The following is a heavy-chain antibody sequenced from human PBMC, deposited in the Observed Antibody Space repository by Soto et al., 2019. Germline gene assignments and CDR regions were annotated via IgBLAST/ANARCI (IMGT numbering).Heavy chain of an antibody. Sequence: GGSLRLSCAASGFTFSTYAMSWGRQAPGKGLEWVSAISASGTSTYYADSVKGRFTISRDNSKNTLFLQMNSLRAEDTAVHYCARGLGYCSSTRCYIWFDYWGQGTLVTVSS. V-gene: IGHV3-23*01. CDR2: ISASGTST. CDR1: GFTFSTYA. D-gene: IGHD2-2*02. CDR3: ARGLGYCSSTRCYIWFDY. J-gene: IGHJ4*02.